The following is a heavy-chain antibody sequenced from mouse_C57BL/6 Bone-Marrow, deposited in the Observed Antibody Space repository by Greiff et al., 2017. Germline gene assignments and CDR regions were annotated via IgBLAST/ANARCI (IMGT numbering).Heavy chain of an antibody. Sequence: EVLLVESGGDLVKPGGSLKLSCAASGFTFSSYGMSWVRQTPDKRLEWVATISSGGSYTYYPDSVKGRFTISRDNAKNTLYLQMSSLTSEDTAMYYCARHDAGDYFDYWGQGTTLTVSS. CDR2: ISSGGSYT. V-gene: IGHV5-6*01. CDR3: ARHDAGDYFDY. CDR1: GFTFSSYG. J-gene: IGHJ2*01.